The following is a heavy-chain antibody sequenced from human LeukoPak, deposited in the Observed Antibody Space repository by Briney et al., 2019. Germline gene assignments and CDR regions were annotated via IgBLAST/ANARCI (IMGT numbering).Heavy chain of an antibody. CDR1: GFTFSSDS. D-gene: IGHD2-2*01. CDR2: ISSSSSYI. CDR3: ARVSCSSTSCPSQVDY. Sequence: GGSLRPSCAASGFTFSSDSMNWVRQAPGKGLEWVSSISSSSSYIYYADSVKGRFTISRDNAKNSLYLQMNSLRAEDTAVYYCARVSCSSTSCPSQVDYWGQGTLVTVSS. V-gene: IGHV3-21*01. J-gene: IGHJ4*02.